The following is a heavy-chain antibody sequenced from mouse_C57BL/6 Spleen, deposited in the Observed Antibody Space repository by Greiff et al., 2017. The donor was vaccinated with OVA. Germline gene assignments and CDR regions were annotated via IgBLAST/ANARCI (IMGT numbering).Heavy chain of an antibody. V-gene: IGHV1-18*01. Sequence: VQLQQSGPELVKPGASVKIPCKASGYTFTDYNMDWVKQSHGKSLEWIGDINPNNGGTIYNQKFKGKATLTVDKSSSTAYMELSSLTSDDTAVYYCAREGYYGIPWFAYWGQGTLVTVSA. CDR2: INPNNGGT. CDR3: AREGYYGIPWFAY. CDR1: GYTFTDYN. D-gene: IGHD1-1*01. J-gene: IGHJ3*01.